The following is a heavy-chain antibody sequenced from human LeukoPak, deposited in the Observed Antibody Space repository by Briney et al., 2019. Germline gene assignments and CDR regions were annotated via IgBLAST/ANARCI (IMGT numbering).Heavy chain of an antibody. Sequence: ASVKVSCKASGYTFTSYGISWVRQAPGQGLEWMGWISAYNGNTNYAQKLQGRVTMTTDTSTSTAYMELRSLRSDDTAVYYCAVQGAAAEKEYNWFDPWGQGTLVTVSS. CDR1: GYTFTSYG. CDR2: ISAYNGNT. V-gene: IGHV1-18*01. CDR3: AVQGAAAEKEYNWFDP. J-gene: IGHJ5*02. D-gene: IGHD6-13*01.